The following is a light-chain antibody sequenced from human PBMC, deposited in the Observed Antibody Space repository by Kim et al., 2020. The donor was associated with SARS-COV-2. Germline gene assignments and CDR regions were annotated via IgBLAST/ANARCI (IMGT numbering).Light chain of an antibody. J-gene: IGKJ1*01. V-gene: IGKV1-5*01. Sequence: GNRVTITCTQSPSISSRFAWYQQTPTIAPKLLVYDASSLETGVPSRFSGSGSGTAFTLTTSSLPPDDLATYYCQQYNDYSTFDPGTKV. CDR3: QQYNDYST. CDR1: PSISSR. CDR2: DAS.